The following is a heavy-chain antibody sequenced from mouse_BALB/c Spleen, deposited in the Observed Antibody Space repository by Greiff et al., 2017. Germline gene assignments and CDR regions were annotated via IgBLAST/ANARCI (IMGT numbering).Heavy chain of an antibody. CDR2: ISSGGSYT. CDR3: ARLSTKDAMDY. CDR1: GFTFSSYG. D-gene: IGHD2-1*01. Sequence: EVHLVESGGDLVKPGGSLKLSCAASGFTFSSYGMSWVRQTPDKRLEWVATISSGGSYTYYPDSVKGRFTISRDNAKNTLYLQMSSLKSEDTAMYYCARLSTKDAMDYWGQGTSVTVSS. J-gene: IGHJ4*01. V-gene: IGHV5-6*01.